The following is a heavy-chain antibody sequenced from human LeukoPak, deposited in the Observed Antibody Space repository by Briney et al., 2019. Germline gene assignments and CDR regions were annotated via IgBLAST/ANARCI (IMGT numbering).Heavy chain of an antibody. Sequence: ARSLRLSCAASGFTFSRYGLHWVRQAPGKGLEWAAVIPYDGSNKYYADAVKGRFTISRDNSKNTLYLQMNTLRAEDTAVYYCAKSVLWFGEFRYGMDVWGQGTTVTVSS. J-gene: IGHJ6*02. CDR3: AKSVLWFGEFRYGMDV. D-gene: IGHD3-10*01. CDR2: IPYDGSNK. CDR1: GFTFSRYG. V-gene: IGHV3-30*18.